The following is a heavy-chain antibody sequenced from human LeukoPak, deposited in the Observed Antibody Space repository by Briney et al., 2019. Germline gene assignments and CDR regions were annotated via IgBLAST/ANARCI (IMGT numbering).Heavy chain of an antibody. V-gene: IGHV4-39*07. Sequence: SETLSLTCTVSGGSISSSSYYWGWIRQPPGKGLEWIGSIYYSGSTYYNPSLKSRVTISVDTSKNQFSLKLSSVTAADTAVYYCARRSPRYSSSWYVSNWFDPWGQGTLVTVSS. CDR1: GGSISSSSYY. D-gene: IGHD6-13*01. CDR2: IYYSGST. J-gene: IGHJ5*02. CDR3: ARRSPRYSSSWYVSNWFDP.